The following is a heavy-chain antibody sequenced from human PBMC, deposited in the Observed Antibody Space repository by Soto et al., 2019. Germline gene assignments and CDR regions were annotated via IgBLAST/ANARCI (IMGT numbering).Heavy chain of an antibody. Sequence: EVQLVESGGGLVKPGGSLRLSCAASGFIFSSYSMNWVRQAPGKGLEWVSSISSSSTYTYYAESAKGRFTISRDSAKNSLFLEITSLRAEDTAVYYCARDRCSGGSCYSIDYWGQGTLVTVSS. V-gene: IGHV3-21*01. CDR3: ARDRCSGGSCYSIDY. J-gene: IGHJ4*02. CDR2: ISSSSTYT. CDR1: GFIFSSYS. D-gene: IGHD2-15*01.